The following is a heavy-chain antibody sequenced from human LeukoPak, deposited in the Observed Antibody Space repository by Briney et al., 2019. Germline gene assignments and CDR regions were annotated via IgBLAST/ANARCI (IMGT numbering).Heavy chain of an antibody. D-gene: IGHD3-16*01. CDR1: GGTFSSYA. J-gene: IGHJ5*02. CDR3: VYVYGDWFDP. V-gene: IGHV1-69*04. Sequence: SVKVSCKASGGTFSSYAISWVRQAPGQGLEWMGRIIPILGIANYAQKFQGRVTITADKSTSTAYMELSSLRSEDTAVYYCVYVYGDWFDPWGQGTLVTVSS. CDR2: IIPILGIA.